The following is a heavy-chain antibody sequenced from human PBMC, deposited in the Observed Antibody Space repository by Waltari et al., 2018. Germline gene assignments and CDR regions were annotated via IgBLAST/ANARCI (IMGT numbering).Heavy chain of an antibody. V-gene: IGHV1-2*02. Sequence: QVQLVQSGAEVKKPGASVKVYCKASGYTFTGNLMHWVRQAPGQGLEWMGWINPNSGGTNYAQKFQGRVTMTRDTSISTAYMELSRLRSDDTAVYYCASFSYDSSGMTFDYWGQGTLVTVSS. CDR3: ASFSYDSSGMTFDY. CDR2: INPNSGGT. D-gene: IGHD3-22*01. CDR1: GYTFTGNL. J-gene: IGHJ4*02.